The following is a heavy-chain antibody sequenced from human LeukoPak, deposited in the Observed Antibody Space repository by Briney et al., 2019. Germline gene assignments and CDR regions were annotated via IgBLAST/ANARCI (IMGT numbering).Heavy chain of an antibody. CDR2: ISGSGTHT. V-gene: IGHV3-11*05. CDR1: GFTFSDYY. Sequence: PGGSLRLSCVASGFTFSDYYMTWIRQAPGEGLEWLSYISGSGTHTNYADSVKGRFTISRDNPKNTLYLQMNSLRAEDTAVYYCAKVVGRGSGDPDWGQGTLVTVSS. CDR3: AKVVGRGSGDPD. D-gene: IGHD7-27*01. J-gene: IGHJ4*02.